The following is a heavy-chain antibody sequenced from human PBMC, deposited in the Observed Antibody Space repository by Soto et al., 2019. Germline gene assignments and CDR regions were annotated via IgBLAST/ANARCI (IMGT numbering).Heavy chain of an antibody. Sequence: GGSLRLSCAASGFTVSSNYMSWVRQAPGKGLEWVSVIYSGGSTYYADSVKGRFTISRDNSKNTLYLQMNSLRAEDTAVYYCARDKRVGSSWYPSFDYWGQGTLVTVSS. V-gene: IGHV3-53*01. D-gene: IGHD6-13*01. CDR3: ARDKRVGSSWYPSFDY. J-gene: IGHJ4*02. CDR2: IYSGGST. CDR1: GFTVSSNY.